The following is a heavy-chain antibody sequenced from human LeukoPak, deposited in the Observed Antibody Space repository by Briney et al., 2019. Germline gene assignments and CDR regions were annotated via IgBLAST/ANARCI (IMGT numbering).Heavy chain of an antibody. V-gene: IGHV4-39*01. Sequence: SETLSLTCTVSGGSISSSSYYWGWIRQPPGKGLGWIGSIYYSGSTYYNPSLKSRVTISVDTSKNKFSLKLSSVTAADTAVYYCARLAPLLEQQLVYYYYYMDVWGKGTTVTVSS. CDR3: ARLAPLLEQQLVYYYYYMDV. D-gene: IGHD6-13*01. CDR2: IYYSGST. CDR1: GGSISSSSYY. J-gene: IGHJ6*03.